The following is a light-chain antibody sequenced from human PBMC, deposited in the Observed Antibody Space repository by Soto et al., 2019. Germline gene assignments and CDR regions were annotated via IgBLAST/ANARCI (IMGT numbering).Light chain of an antibody. Sequence: LQSTHSPSTLSASFGQGFTTKFRASQSCRNSLAWYQQKAGKAPTLLIYDASTLQSGVPSRFSGSGSGTEFTLTISSLQPDDFATYYCQQYNSYSTVGQGTKVDIK. J-gene: IGKJ1*01. CDR3: QQYNSYST. V-gene: IGKV1-5*01. CDR1: QSCRNS. CDR2: DAS.